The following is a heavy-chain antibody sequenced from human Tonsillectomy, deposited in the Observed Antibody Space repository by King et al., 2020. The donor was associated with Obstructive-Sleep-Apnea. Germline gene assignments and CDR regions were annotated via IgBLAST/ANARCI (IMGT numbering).Heavy chain of an antibody. J-gene: IGHJ5*02. CDR1: GYTFTGYY. CDR3: ARGGAVASTFWPNWFDP. V-gene: IGHV1-2*02. Sequence: QLVQSGAEVKKPWASVKVSCKASGYTFTGYYMHWVRQATGQGPEWMGWININSGGTNYAQKFQGRVTVTRDTSSNTASMELSVLRSDDTAVYYCARGGAVASTFWPNWFDPWGQGTPVTVSS. CDR2: ININSGGT. D-gene: IGHD6-19*01.